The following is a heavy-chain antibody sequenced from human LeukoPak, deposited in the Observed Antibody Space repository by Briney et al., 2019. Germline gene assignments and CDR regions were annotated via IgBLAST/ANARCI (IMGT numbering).Heavy chain of an antibody. CDR1: GFTFSSYE. Sequence: GGSLRLSCAASGFTFSSYEMNWVRQAPGKGLEWISYISSSGSTIYYADSVKGRFTISRDNAKNSLYLQMNSLRAEDTAVYYCARAGYDSSGSYFDYWGQGTLVTVSS. D-gene: IGHD3-22*01. V-gene: IGHV3-48*03. CDR2: ISSSGSTI. CDR3: ARAGYDSSGSYFDY. J-gene: IGHJ4*02.